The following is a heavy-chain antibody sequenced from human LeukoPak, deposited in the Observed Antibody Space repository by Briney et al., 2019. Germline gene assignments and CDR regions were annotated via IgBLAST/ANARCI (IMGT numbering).Heavy chain of an antibody. CDR3: ARVEFEVAATFDY. V-gene: IGHV4-34*01. J-gene: IGHJ4*02. CDR2: INHSGST. D-gene: IGHD2-15*01. CDR1: GGSFSGYY. Sequence: SETLSLTCAVYGGSFSGYYWSWIRQPPGKGLEWIGEINHSGSTNYNPSLKSRVTISVDTSKSQFSLKLSSVTAADTAVYYCARVEFEVAATFDYWGQGTLVTVSS.